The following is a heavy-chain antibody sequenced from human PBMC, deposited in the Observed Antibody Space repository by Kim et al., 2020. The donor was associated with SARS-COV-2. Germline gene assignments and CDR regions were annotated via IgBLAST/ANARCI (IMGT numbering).Heavy chain of an antibody. D-gene: IGHD3-3*01. CDR1: GFTFSSYS. CDR2: ISSSSSYI. Sequence: GGSLRLSCAASGFTFSSYSMNWVRQAPGKGLEWVSSISSSSSYIYYADSVKGRFTISRDNAKNSLYLQMNSLRAEDTAVYYCAREGVVGGYEFWSYYYGMDVWGQGTTVTVSS. V-gene: IGHV3-21*01. CDR3: AREGVVGGYEFWSYYYGMDV. J-gene: IGHJ6*02.